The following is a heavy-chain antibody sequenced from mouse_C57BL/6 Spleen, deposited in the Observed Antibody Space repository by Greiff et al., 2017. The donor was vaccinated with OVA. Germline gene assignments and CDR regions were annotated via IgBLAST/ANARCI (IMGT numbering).Heavy chain of an antibody. CDR1: GFTFSDAW. V-gene: IGHV6-6*01. Sequence: EVKVEESGGGLVQPGGSMKLSCAASGFTFSDAWMDWVRQSPEQGLEWVAEIRNKANNHATYYAVSVKGRFTISRDDSKSSVYLQMNSLRTEDTGIYYCTRRGNYVFDYWGQGTTLTVSS. D-gene: IGHD2-1*01. J-gene: IGHJ2*01. CDR3: TRRGNYVFDY. CDR2: IRNKANNHAT.